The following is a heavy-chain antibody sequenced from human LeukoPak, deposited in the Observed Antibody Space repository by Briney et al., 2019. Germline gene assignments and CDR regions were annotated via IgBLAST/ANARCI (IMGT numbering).Heavy chain of an antibody. D-gene: IGHD3-3*01. CDR2: IYTSGST. V-gene: IGHV4-61*02. CDR1: GGSISSGSYY. J-gene: IGHJ6*03. CDR3: ARWGRSKYYDPWNYYYYYMDV. Sequence: SETLSLTCTVSGGSISSGSYYWSWIRQPAGKGLEWIGRIYTSGSTNYNPSLKSRVTISVDTSKNQFSLKLSSVTAADTAVYYCARWGRSKYYDPWNYYYYYMDVWGKGTTVTISS.